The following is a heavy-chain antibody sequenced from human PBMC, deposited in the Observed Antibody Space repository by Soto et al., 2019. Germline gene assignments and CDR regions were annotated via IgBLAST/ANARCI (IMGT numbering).Heavy chain of an antibody. CDR3: ARDRGGYSSGWYAGR. D-gene: IGHD6-19*01. V-gene: IGHV3-30-3*01. CDR2: ISYDGSNK. Sequence: QVQLVESGGGVVQPGRSLRLSCAASGFTFSSYAMHWVRQAPGKGLEWVAVISYDGSNKYYADSVKGRFTISRDNSKNTRYLQMNSLRAEDTAVYYCARDRGGYSSGWYAGRWGQGTLVTVSS. CDR1: GFTFSSYA. J-gene: IGHJ4*02.